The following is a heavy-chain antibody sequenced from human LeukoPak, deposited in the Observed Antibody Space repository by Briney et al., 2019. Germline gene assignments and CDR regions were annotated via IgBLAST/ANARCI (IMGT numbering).Heavy chain of an antibody. CDR3: ARDQSIAAAGSWFDP. D-gene: IGHD6-13*01. CDR1: GYTFTSYY. CDR2: INPSGGST. V-gene: IGHV1-46*01. J-gene: IGHJ5*02. Sequence: ASVKVSCKASGYTFTSYYMHWVRQAPGQGLEWMGIINPSGGSTSYAQKFQGRVTMTRDTSTSTVYMELSSLRSEDTAVYYCARDQSIAAAGSWFDPWGQGTLATVSS.